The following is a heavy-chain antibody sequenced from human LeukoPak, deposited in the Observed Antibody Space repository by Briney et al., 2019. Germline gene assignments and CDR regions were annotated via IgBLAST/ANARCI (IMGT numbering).Heavy chain of an antibody. D-gene: IGHD2-21*02. CDR3: ARGSTSDWPLEY. Sequence: SETLSLTCAVYGGSFSGYYWSWIRQPPGKGLEWIGEINHSGSTNYNPSLKSRVTISVDTSKNQFSLKLSSVTAADTAVYYCARGSTSDWPLEYWGRGILVTVSS. CDR1: GGSFSGYY. CDR2: INHSGST. J-gene: IGHJ4*02. V-gene: IGHV4-34*01.